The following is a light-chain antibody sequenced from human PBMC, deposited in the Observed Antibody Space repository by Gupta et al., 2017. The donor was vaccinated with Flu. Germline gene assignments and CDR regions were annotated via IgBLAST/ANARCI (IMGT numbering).Light chain of an antibody. CDR3: ADWDANMNGVV. CDR1: GSDVGKNN. CDR2: LNT. J-gene: IGLJ3*02. V-gene: IGLV1-47*01. Sequence: VTISCSGSGSDVGKNNVYWYQHVPETAPNILIYLNTQRPSGVPDRFFGSKSGSTASLAIXGXRSDDGXDYYCADWDANMNGVVFGEGTKLNGL.